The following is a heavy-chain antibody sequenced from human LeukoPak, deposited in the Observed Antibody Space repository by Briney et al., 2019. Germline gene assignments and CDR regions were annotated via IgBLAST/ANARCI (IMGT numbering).Heavy chain of an antibody. CDR2: IKYDGSEK. J-gene: IGHJ5*01. CDR1: GFTFSSYW. Sequence: GGSLRLSCTASGFTFSSYWMRWVRQAPNKGLEWVANIKYDGSEKYYVDSVKGRLTISRGNAKNSLYLQMNSLRAEDTAVYYCAREPVRKRWFDSWGQGTLVTVSS. CDR3: AREPVRKRWFDS. D-gene: IGHD3-10*01. V-gene: IGHV3-7*03.